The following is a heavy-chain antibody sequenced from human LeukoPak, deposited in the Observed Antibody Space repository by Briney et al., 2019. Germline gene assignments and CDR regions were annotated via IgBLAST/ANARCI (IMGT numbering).Heavy chain of an antibody. CDR2: ISYDGSNK. J-gene: IGHJ4*02. D-gene: IGHD2-15*01. CDR3: ARASGGSCYSNFDY. Sequence: PGGSLRLSCAASGFTFSSYAMHWVRQAPGKGLEWVAVISYDGSNKYYADSVKGRFTISRDNSKNTLYLQMNSLGAEDTAVYYCARASGGSCYSNFDYWGQGTLVTVSS. V-gene: IGHV3-30*04. CDR1: GFTFSSYA.